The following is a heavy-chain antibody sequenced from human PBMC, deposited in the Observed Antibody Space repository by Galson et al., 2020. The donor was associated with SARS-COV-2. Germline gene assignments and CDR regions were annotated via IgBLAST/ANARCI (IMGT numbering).Heavy chain of an antibody. CDR1: GLTFTRYW. D-gene: IGHD5-12*01. CDR2: IKQYGTEE. CDR3: APSAYAPPHDFFDL. Sequence: GGSLRLSCAASGLTFTRYWMNWVRQAPGKGLQWVAKIKQYGTEEYYLDSVKGRFTISRDNGKNSVYLQMSSLRAEDTAVYYCAPSAYAPPHDFFDLWGQGTLVTVSS. V-gene: IGHV3-7*03. J-gene: IGHJ4*02.